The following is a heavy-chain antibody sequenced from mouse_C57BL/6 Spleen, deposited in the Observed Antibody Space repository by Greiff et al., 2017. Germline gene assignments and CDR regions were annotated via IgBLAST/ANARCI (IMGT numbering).Heavy chain of an antibody. Sequence: QVQLQQSGAELVRPGTSVKMSCKASGYTFTNYWIGWAKQRPGHGLEWIGDIYPGGGYTNYNEKFKGKATLTADKSSSTAYMQFSSLTSEDSAIYYCARYGNYYFDYWGQGTTLTVSS. CDR3: ARYGNYYFDY. D-gene: IGHD2-1*01. CDR1: GYTFTNYW. CDR2: IYPGGGYT. J-gene: IGHJ2*01. V-gene: IGHV1-63*01.